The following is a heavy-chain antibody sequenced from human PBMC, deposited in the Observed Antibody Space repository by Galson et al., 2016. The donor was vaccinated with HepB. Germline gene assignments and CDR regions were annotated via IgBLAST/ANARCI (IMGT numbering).Heavy chain of an antibody. CDR3: ARDQEYDSGGFYFLES. J-gene: IGHJ4*02. CDR2: IIPVFGTP. D-gene: IGHD3-22*01. Sequence: SVKVSCKASVDNFSTFALSWVRQAPGQGLEWIGGIIPVFGTPNYAQKFQGRLTITADDYTKTTYMELSSLSTEDTAVYFCARDQEYDSGGFYFLESWGQGTLVTVS. V-gene: IGHV1-69*13. CDR1: VDNFSTFA.